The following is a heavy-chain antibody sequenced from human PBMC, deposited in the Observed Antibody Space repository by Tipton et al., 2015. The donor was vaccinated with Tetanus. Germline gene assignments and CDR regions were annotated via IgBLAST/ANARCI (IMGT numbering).Heavy chain of an antibody. Sequence: QLVQSGAEMKKPGASVKVSCKASGYTFTGYYIYWVRQAPGQGLEWMGWIDPNSGGTVYAQKIQGRVTMTRDTSISTGYMELRSLRSDDTAVYYCARDRGDYIYYGMDVWGPGTTVTVS. J-gene: IGHJ6*02. CDR3: ARDRGDYIYYGMDV. CDR2: IDPNSGGT. CDR1: GYTFTGYY. D-gene: IGHD3-22*01. V-gene: IGHV1-2*02.